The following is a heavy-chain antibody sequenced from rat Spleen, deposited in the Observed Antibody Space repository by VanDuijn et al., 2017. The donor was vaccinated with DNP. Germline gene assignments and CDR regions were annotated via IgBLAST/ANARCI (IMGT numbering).Heavy chain of an antibody. Sequence: EVQLVESGGGPVQPGRSLKLSCLASGFIFSNYWMTWIRQAPGKGLEWVASITNSGGSTYYRDSVKGRFTISRDNAKSTLYLQMDSLRSEDTATYYCATGGYWGQGVMVTVSS. CDR1: GFIFSNYW. CDR2: ITNSGGST. CDR3: ATGGY. V-gene: IGHV5-31*01. J-gene: IGHJ2*01.